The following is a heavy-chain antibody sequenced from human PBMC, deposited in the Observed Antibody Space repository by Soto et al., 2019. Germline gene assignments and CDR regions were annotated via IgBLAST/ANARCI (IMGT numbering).Heavy chain of an antibody. CDR1: GGSISSRSYY. Sequence: SETLSLTCTVSGGSISSRSYYWGWIRQPPGKGLEWIGSIYYSGSTYYNPPLKSRVTISVDTSKNQFSLKLSSVTAADTAVYYCARITAAIVSFDYWGQGTLGTVSS. V-gene: IGHV4-39*01. D-gene: IGHD2-2*01. CDR2: IYYSGST. CDR3: ARITAAIVSFDY. J-gene: IGHJ4*02.